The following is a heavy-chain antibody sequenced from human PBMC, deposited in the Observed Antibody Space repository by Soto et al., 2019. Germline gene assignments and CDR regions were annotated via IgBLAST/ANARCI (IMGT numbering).Heavy chain of an antibody. CDR3: ATLPPRIVVVVLPIPS. V-gene: IGHV4-4*02. J-gene: IGHJ4*02. CDR2: VYHTGST. D-gene: IGHD2-15*01. Sequence: SETLSLTCVVSGGSISSTNWWTWVRQTPGKGLEWIGEVYHTGSTKYNPSLKNRVTISVDKSNNQFSLNLKSVTAADTAVYYCATLPPRIVVVVLPIPSWGQGTLVTVSS. CDR1: GGSISSTNW.